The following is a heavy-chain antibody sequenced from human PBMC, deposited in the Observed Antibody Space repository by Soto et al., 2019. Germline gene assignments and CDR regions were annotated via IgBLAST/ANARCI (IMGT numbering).Heavy chain of an antibody. CDR2: MNPNSGNT. Sequence: QVQLVQSGAEVKKPGASVKVSCKASGYTFTSYDINWVRQATGQGLEWMGWMNPNSGNTGYAQKFQGRVTMTRNTTLRTAYTELSSLRSEDTAVYYCASEKTSYGMDVWGQGTTVTVSS. J-gene: IGHJ6*02. CDR3: ASEKTSYGMDV. CDR1: GYTFTSYD. V-gene: IGHV1-8*01.